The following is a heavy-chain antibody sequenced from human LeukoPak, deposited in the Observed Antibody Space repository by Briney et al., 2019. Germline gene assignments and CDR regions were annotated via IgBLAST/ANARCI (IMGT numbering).Heavy chain of an antibody. J-gene: IGHJ4*02. CDR1: GFTFSRYW. D-gene: IGHD6-19*01. CDR2: IESDGSST. V-gene: IGHV3-74*01. CDR3: ARDPSAVAGFFDY. Sequence: PGGSLRLSCAASGFTFSRYWMHWVRQAPGKGLVWVSRIESDGSSTSYADSVKGRFTISRDNAKNTLYLQMNSLRAEDTAVYYCARDPSAVAGFFDYWGQGTLVTVSS.